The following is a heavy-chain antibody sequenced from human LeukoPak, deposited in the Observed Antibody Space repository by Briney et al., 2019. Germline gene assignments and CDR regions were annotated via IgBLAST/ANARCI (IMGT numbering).Heavy chain of an antibody. J-gene: IGHJ4*02. CDR2: IYYSGST. CDR1: GGSISSSSYY. D-gene: IGHD5-18*01. CDR3: ARGGGYSYEIDY. Sequence: PSETLSLICTVSGGSISSSSYYWGWIRQPPGKGLEWIGSIYYSGSTYYNPSLKSRVTISVDTSKNQFSLKLSSVTAADTAVYYCARGGGYSYEIDYWGQGTLVTVSS. V-gene: IGHV4-39*01.